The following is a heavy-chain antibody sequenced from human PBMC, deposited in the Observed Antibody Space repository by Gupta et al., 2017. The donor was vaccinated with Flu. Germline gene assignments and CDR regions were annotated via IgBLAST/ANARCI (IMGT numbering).Heavy chain of an antibody. CDR2: ISSSGSTI. J-gene: IGHJ6*02. CDR3: ARDLRRSWGYCSSTSCYFYGMDV. V-gene: IGHV3-11*01. D-gene: IGHD2-2*01. Sequence: VSYISSSGSTIYYADSVKGRFTISRDNAKNSLYLQMNSLRAEDTAVYYCARDLRRSWGYCSSTSCYFYGMDVWGQGTTVTVSS.